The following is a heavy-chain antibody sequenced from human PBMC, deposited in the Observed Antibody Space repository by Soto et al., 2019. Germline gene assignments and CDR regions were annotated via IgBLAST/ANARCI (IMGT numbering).Heavy chain of an antibody. CDR2: ISGGGGST. CDR1: GFSFGGYA. Sequence: EVQLSESGGGLVQPGGSLRLSCAASGFSFGGYAVTWVRQAPGKGLEWVSAISGGGGSTYYADSVKGRFTISRDNSKNTVYLHMNSLKAGDTALYYCAKTESFNGYYNAFDCWGQGTRVTVSS. CDR3: AKTESFNGYYNAFDC. V-gene: IGHV3-23*01. D-gene: IGHD3-9*01. J-gene: IGHJ4*02.